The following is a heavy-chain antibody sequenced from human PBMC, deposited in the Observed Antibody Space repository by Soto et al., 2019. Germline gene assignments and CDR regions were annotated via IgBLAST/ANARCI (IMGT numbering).Heavy chain of an antibody. CDR1: GFTFTNYA. CDR2: SSGSGSGGST. V-gene: IGHV3-23*01. D-gene: IGHD4-4*01. CDR3: AKDRDDYRNYVFDY. J-gene: IGHJ4*02. Sequence: EVQLLESGGGLVQPGGSLRLSCAASGFTFTNYAMTWVRQAPGKGLEWVSISSGSGSGGSTNYADSVKGLFTISRDNSKNTLYLQMNSLRVEDTAVYYCAKDRDDYRNYVFDYWGQGTLVPVSS.